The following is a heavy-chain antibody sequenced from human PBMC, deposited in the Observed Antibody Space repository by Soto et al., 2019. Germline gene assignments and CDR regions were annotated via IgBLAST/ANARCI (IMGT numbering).Heavy chain of an antibody. J-gene: IGHJ4*02. CDR2: IYPRDSDL. Sequence: PGESLTVSCKGSGVRFTDYWVAWVRQMPGKGLEWMGIIYPRDSDLEYSPSFQCQVTISADRSITTAYLQWSSLRASDTAMYYCARLRLTRLCVNTAGQYYFYSWGQGTRVPVSS. CDR3: ARLRLTRLCVNTAGQYYFYS. V-gene: IGHV5-51*01. D-gene: IGHD6-19*01. CDR1: GVRFTDYW.